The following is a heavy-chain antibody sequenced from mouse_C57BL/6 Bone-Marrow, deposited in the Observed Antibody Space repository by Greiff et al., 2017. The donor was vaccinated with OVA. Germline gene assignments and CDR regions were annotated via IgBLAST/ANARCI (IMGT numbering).Heavy chain of an antibody. CDR1: GYSFTDYN. Sequence: VHVKQSGPELVKPGASVKISCKASGYSFTDYNMNWVKQSNGKSLEWIGVINPNYGTTSYNQKFKGKATLTVDQSSSTAYMQLNSLTSEDSAVYYCARTGDGYYGRLFDYWGQGTTLTVSS. D-gene: IGHD2-3*01. J-gene: IGHJ2*01. CDR3: ARTGDGYYGRLFDY. CDR2: INPNYGTT. V-gene: IGHV1-39*01.